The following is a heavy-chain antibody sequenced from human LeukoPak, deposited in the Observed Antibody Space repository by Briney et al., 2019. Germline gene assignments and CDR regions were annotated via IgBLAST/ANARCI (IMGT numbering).Heavy chain of an antibody. V-gene: IGHV3-15*07. Sequence: PGGSLRLSCAVSGFTFSNYGINWVRQAPGKGLEWVGRIKNKRGGETTDYPVPVKGRFTISREDAKRMVYLQMNSLKTEDTAVYYCTIDVSSWNANGFDYWGQGTLVTVSS. J-gene: IGHJ4*02. CDR3: TIDVSSWNANGFDY. D-gene: IGHD1-1*01. CDR2: IKNKRGGETT. CDR1: GFTFSNYG.